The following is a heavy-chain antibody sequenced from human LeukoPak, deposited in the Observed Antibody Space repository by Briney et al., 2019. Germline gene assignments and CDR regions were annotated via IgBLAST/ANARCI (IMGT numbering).Heavy chain of an antibody. J-gene: IGHJ4*02. CDR2: ISGSGGST. V-gene: IGHV3-23*01. CDR3: AKGRGQWLAAINY. D-gene: IGHD6-19*01. Sequence: GGSLRLSCAASGFTFSSYAMSWVRQAPGKGLEWVSGISGSGGSTYYADSVKGRFSISRDNSKNTLYLEMNSVRAEDTAVYYCAKGRGQWLAAINYWGQGTLVTVSS. CDR1: GFTFSSYA.